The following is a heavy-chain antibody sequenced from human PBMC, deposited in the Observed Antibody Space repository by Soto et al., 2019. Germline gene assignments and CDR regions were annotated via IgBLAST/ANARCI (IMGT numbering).Heavy chain of an antibody. CDR2: ISYDGSNK. V-gene: IGHV3-30*18. Sequence: GGSLRLSCAASGFTFSSYGMHWVRQAPGKGLEWVAVISYDGSNKYYADSVKGRFTISRDNSKNTLYLQMNSLRAEDTAVYYCAKGTAITIFGVVTYDVWGQGTLVTVSS. CDR1: GFTFSSYG. CDR3: AKGTAITIFGVVTYDV. D-gene: IGHD3-3*01. J-gene: IGHJ4*02.